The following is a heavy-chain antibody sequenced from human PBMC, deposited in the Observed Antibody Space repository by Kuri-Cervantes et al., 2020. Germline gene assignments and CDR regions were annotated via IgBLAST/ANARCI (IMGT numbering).Heavy chain of an antibody. CDR2: ISSSGSTI. CDR1: GFTFSDYY. CDR3: ARGPYSSSWYSDYYGMDV. Sequence: GESLKISCAASGFTFSDYYMSWIRQAPGKGLEWVSYISSSGSTIYYADSVKGRFTISRDNAKNSLYLQMNSLRAEDTAVYYCARGPYSSSWYSDYYGMDVWGQGTTVTVSS. J-gene: IGHJ6*02. V-gene: IGHV3-11*01. D-gene: IGHD6-13*01.